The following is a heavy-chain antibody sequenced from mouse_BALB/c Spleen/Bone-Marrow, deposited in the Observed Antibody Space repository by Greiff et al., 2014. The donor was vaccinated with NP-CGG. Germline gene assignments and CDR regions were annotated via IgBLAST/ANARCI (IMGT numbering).Heavy chain of an antibody. V-gene: IGHV1-82*01. CDR3: ARRGGNPSFDY. J-gene: IGHJ2*01. D-gene: IGHD2-1*01. CDR1: GYAFSSSW. Sequence: VHLVESGPELVKPGASVKISCKASGYAFSSSWMNWVKQRPGQGLEWIGRIYPGDGDTNYNGKFKGKGTLTADKSSSTAYMQLSSLTSVDSAVYFCARRGGNPSFDYWGQGTTLTVSS. CDR2: IYPGDGDT.